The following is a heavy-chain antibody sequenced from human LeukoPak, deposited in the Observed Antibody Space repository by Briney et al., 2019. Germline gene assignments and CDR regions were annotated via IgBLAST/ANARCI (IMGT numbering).Heavy chain of an antibody. CDR2: IYPGDSDT. CDR3: AAHYYTNGYFGFDV. CDR1: GYSFTSYW. Sequence: PGESLKTSCKGFGYSFTSYWIGWVRQLPGKGLEWMGIIYPGDSDTRYSPSLQGQVTISVDKSISTAYLQWNSLKASNTTMYYCAAHYYTNGYFGFDVWGQGTTVTVSS. J-gene: IGHJ6*02. D-gene: IGHD2-8*01. V-gene: IGHV5-51*01.